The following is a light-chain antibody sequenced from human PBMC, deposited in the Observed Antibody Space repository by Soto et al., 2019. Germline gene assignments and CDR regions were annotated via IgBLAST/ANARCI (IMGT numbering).Light chain of an antibody. CDR1: YSDVGGSNY. V-gene: IGLV2-8*01. Sequence: QSALTQPPSASGSPGQSVTISCTGTYSDVGGSNYVSWYQQHPGKAPKLVIYEVIQRPSGVPDRVSGSRSGNTASLTVSRLQAEDEADYYCSSNVVGTNLKIFGGGTKVTVL. CDR2: EVI. J-gene: IGLJ2*01. CDR3: SSNVVGTNLKI.